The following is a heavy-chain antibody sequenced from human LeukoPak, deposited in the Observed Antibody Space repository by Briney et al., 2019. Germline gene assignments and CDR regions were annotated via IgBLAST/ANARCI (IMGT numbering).Heavy chain of an antibody. CDR3: AKSNSHDFWSENFDY. D-gene: IGHD3-3*01. Sequence: GGSLRLSCAASGFTFSSYAMSWVRQAPGKGLEWVSAISGSGGSTYYADSVKGRFTISRDNSKNTLYLQMNSLRAEDTAVYYCAKSNSHDFWSENFDYWGQGTLVTVSS. V-gene: IGHV3-23*01. CDR1: GFTFSSYA. CDR2: ISGSGGST. J-gene: IGHJ4*02.